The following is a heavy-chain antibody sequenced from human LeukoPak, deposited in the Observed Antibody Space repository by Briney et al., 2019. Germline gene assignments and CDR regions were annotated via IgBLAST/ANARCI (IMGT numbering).Heavy chain of an antibody. CDR1: GFTFSSYS. CDR3: ARCQVVVAAAYYSGMDV. V-gene: IGHV3-21*01. D-gene: IGHD2-15*01. Sequence: PGGSLRLSCAASGFTFSSYSMNWVRQAPGKGLEWVSSISSSSSYIYYADSVKGRFTTSRDNAKNSLYLQMNSLRAEDTAVYYCARCQVVVAAAYYSGMDVWGQGTTLTVSS. J-gene: IGHJ6*02. CDR2: ISSSSSYI.